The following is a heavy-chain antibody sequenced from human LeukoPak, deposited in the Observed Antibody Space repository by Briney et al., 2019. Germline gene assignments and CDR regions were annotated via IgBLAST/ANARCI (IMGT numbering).Heavy chain of an antibody. Sequence: SETLSLTCTVSGGSISSSSYYWGWIRQPPGKGLEWIGSIYYSGSTYYNPSLKSRVTISVDTSKNQFSLKLSSVTAADTAVYYCARVSYPTYYDYVWGKGENNWFDPWGQGTLVTVSS. CDR2: IYYSGST. CDR1: GGSISSSSYY. D-gene: IGHD3-16*01. V-gene: IGHV4-39*07. J-gene: IGHJ5*02. CDR3: ARVSYPTYYDYVWGKGENNWFDP.